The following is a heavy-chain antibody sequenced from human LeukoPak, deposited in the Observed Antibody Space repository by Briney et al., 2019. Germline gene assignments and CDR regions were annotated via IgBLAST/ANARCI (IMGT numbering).Heavy chain of an antibody. CDR3: ARGVSDYYYYYMDV. V-gene: IGHV4-59*12. CDR1: GDSISNYY. Sequence: SETLSLTCTVSGDSISNYYWSWIRQPPGKGLEWIGYIYYSGTTNYNPSLKSRVTFSVDTSKNQFSLKLSSVTAADTAVYYCARGVSDYYYYYMDVWGKGTTVTVSS. J-gene: IGHJ6*03. CDR2: IYYSGTT. D-gene: IGHD6-25*01.